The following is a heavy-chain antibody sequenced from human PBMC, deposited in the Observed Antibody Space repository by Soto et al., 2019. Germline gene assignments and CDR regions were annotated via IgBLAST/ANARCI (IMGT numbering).Heavy chain of an antibody. CDR3: AKDHPYSGSYYDAFDI. Sequence: EVQLLESGGGLVQPGGSLRLSCAASGFTFSSYAMSWVRQAPGKGLEWVSAISGSGGSTYYADSVKGRFTISRDNSKNTLYLKMNSLRAEDTAVYYCAKDHPYSGSYYDAFDIWGQGTMVTVSS. V-gene: IGHV3-23*01. CDR1: GFTFSSYA. J-gene: IGHJ3*02. CDR2: ISGSGGST. D-gene: IGHD1-26*01.